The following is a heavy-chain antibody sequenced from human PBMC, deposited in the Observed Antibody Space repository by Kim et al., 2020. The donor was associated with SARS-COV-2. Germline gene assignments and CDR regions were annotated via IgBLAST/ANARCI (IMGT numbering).Heavy chain of an antibody. Sequence: SETLSLTCTVSGGSISSYYWSWIRQPPGKGLEWIGYIYYSGSTNYNPSLKSRVTISVDTSKNQFSLKLSSVTAADTAVYYCAAVAAAGTIDPWGQGTLVTVSS. CDR2: IYYSGST. CDR3: AAVAAAGTIDP. D-gene: IGHD6-13*01. V-gene: IGHV4-59*01. CDR1: GGSISSYY. J-gene: IGHJ5*02.